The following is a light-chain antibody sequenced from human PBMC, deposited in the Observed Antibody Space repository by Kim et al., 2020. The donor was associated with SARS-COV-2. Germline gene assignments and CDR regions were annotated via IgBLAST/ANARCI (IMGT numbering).Light chain of an antibody. CDR3: SSYTSSSSSYV. CDR1: SSEVGGYNF. V-gene: IGLV2-14*01. Sequence: QSITISCTGTSSEVGGYNFVSWYQQHPGKAPKIMIYEVSNRPSGVSNRFSGSKSGKTASLTISGLQAEDEADYYCSSYTSSSSSYVFGTGTKVTVL. J-gene: IGLJ1*01. CDR2: EVS.